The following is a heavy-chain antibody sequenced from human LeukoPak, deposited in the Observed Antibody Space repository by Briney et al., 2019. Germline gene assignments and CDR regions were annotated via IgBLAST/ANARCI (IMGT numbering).Heavy chain of an antibody. D-gene: IGHD6-19*01. CDR1: GFTFSTYI. CDR2: ISTTGTI. Sequence: GGSLRLSCAASGFTFSTYIMNWVRQAPGKGLEWVSYISTTGTIYYADSVEGRFTISRDNAKNSLYLQMNSLRAEDTGVYYCAKTLREWLVTYFDYWGQGTLVTVSS. CDR3: AKTLREWLVTYFDY. J-gene: IGHJ4*02. V-gene: IGHV3-69-1*01.